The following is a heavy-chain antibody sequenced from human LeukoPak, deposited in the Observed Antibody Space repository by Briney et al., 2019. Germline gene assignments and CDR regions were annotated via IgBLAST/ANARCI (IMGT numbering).Heavy chain of an antibody. V-gene: IGHV1-18*01. CDR1: GYTFTSYG. D-gene: IGHD3-22*01. J-gene: IGHJ4*02. CDR3: ARLVTNYYDSSGSPDY. CDR2: ISAYNGNT. Sequence: ASVKVSCKASGYTFTSYGISWVRQAPGQGLEWMGWISAYNGNTNYAQKLQGRVTMTTDTSTSTAYMGLRSLRSDDTAVYYCARLVTNYYDSSGSPDYWGQGTLVTVSS.